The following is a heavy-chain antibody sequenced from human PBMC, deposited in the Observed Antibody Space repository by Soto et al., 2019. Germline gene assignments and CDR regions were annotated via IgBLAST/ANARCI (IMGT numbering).Heavy chain of an antibody. Sequence: SETLSLTCAVSGYSISSGYYWGWIRQPPGKGLEWIGSIYHSGSTYYNPSLKSRVTISVDTSKNQFSLKLSSVTAADTAVYYCAGSIAVAGSGYWGQGTLVTVSS. V-gene: IGHV4-38-2*01. CDR2: IYHSGST. D-gene: IGHD6-19*01. CDR3: AGSIAVAGSGY. CDR1: GYSISSGYY. J-gene: IGHJ4*02.